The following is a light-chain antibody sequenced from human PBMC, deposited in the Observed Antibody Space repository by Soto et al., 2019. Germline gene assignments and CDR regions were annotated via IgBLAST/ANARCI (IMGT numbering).Light chain of an antibody. J-gene: IGLJ1*01. CDR3: CSFADSSTFYV. CDR2: EGS. Sequence: QSALTQPASVSGSPGQSITISCTGTSSDVGSSNLVSWYQQHPGKAPKLIMYEGSRRPSGVSGRFSGYKSGNTASLTISGLQAEDEAEYYCCSFADSSTFYVFGTGTKVTVL. CDR1: SSDVGSSNL. V-gene: IGLV2-23*01.